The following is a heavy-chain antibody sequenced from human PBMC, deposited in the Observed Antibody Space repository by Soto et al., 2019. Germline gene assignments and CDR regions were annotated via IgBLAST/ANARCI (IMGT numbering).Heavy chain of an antibody. Sequence: QVQLQESGPGLVKPSETLSLTCTVSGGSISSHSWSWIRQPPGKGLEWIGYIYYSGSTDYNPSLKSRVTISVDTSKNLFSLKLSSVTAADTAVYYCARTVLLSRGYDFDYWGQGTLVTVSS. J-gene: IGHJ4*02. V-gene: IGHV4-59*11. CDR2: IYYSGST. CDR3: ARTVLLSRGYDFDY. CDR1: GGSISSHS. D-gene: IGHD5-12*01.